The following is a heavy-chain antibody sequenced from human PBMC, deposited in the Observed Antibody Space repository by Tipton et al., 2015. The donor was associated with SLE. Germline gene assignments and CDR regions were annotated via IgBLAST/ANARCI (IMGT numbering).Heavy chain of an antibody. Sequence: SLRLSCAASGFIFNNYALHWVRQAPGKGLEWVAVISSDGKTKFYADPVKGRYTISRDSSKNNLYLEMRSLRAEDTAVFYCARNGGNYYMDVWGKGTTVTVSS. V-gene: IGHV3-30*04. CDR3: ARNGGNYYMDV. D-gene: IGHD3-16*01. J-gene: IGHJ6*03. CDR1: GFIFNNYA. CDR2: ISSDGKTK.